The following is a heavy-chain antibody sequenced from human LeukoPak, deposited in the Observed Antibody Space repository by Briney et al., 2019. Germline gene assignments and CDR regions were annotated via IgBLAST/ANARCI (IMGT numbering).Heavy chain of an antibody. CDR2: IKEDGSEQ. D-gene: IGHD1-14*01. CDR3: ARIGNPFGFDI. CDR1: GFTFNNFW. Sequence: GGSLRLSCAASGFTFNNFWMAWVRQAPGKGLEWVANIKEDGSEQYYVDSVKGRFTISRDNARKSLFLQMSSPRAEDTAVYYCARIGNPFGFDIWGQGTMVTVSS. J-gene: IGHJ3*02. V-gene: IGHV3-7*01.